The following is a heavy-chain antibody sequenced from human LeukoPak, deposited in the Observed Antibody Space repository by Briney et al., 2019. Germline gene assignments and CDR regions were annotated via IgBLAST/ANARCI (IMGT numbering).Heavy chain of an antibody. Sequence: SETLSLTCTVSGGSISSYYWSWIRQPAGKGLEWIGRIYTSGSTNYNPSLKSRVTISVDKSKNQFFLKLSSVTAADTAVYYCAREGWEPLRAFDIWGQGTMVTVSS. J-gene: IGHJ3*02. V-gene: IGHV4-4*07. D-gene: IGHD1-26*01. CDR2: IYTSGST. CDR1: GGSISSYY. CDR3: AREGWEPLRAFDI.